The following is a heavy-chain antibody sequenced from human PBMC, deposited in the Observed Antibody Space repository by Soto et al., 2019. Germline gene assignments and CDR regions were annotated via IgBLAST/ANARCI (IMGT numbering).Heavy chain of an antibody. V-gene: IGHV3-23*01. CDR3: AKDGSSSWYQYYGMDV. CDR2: ISSGDDT. Sequence: EVQLLESGGGLVQPGGSLRLSCAASGFTFSTYAMSWVRQAPGKGLEWVSTISSGDDTYYADSVKGRFTISRDNSKNTLYLQMNSLRGEDTAVYYCAKDGSSSWYQYYGMDVWGQGTTVTVSS. D-gene: IGHD6-13*01. J-gene: IGHJ6*02. CDR1: GFTFSTYA.